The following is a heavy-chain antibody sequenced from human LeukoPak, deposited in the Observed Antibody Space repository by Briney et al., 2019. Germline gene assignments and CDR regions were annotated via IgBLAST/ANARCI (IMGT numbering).Heavy chain of an antibody. CDR1: GFTFSTYS. CDR2: ISSSSSTI. CDR3: ARDLGDYSATRFDY. J-gene: IGHJ4*02. D-gene: IGHD4-11*01. Sequence: GGSLRLSCAASGFTFSTYSMNWVRQAPGKGLDWVSYISSSSSTIYYADSVKGRFTISRDNAKNSLYLQMNSLRAEDTAVYYCARDLGDYSATRFDYSGPGTLVTVSS. V-gene: IGHV3-48*01.